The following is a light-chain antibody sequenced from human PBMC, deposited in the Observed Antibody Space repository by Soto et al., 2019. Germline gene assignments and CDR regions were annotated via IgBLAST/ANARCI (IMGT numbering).Light chain of an antibody. CDR1: QDISNY. V-gene: IGKV1-33*01. CDR2: DAS. CDR3: QQYDNPPLT. Sequence: DIQMTQSPSSLSASVGDRVTITCQASQDISNYLNWYQQKPGKAPELLIYDASNLETGVPSRFSGSGSGTDFTFTISSLQTEDIAAYYCQQYDNPPLTFGGGTKVEIK. J-gene: IGKJ4*01.